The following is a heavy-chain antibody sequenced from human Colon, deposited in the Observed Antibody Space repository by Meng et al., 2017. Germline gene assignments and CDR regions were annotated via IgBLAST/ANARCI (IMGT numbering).Heavy chain of an antibody. CDR2: IYHSGST. D-gene: IGHD3-10*01. CDR3: ATASGDY. J-gene: IGHJ4*02. Sequence: QVQLQESGPGLVKPSGTLSLTWAVSGGSISSSNWWSWGRQPPEKGLEWIGEIYHSGSTNYNPSLKSRLTISVDKSKNQFSLRPNSVTAADTAVYYCATASGDYWGQGILVTVSS. CDR1: GGSISSSNW. V-gene: IGHV4-4*02.